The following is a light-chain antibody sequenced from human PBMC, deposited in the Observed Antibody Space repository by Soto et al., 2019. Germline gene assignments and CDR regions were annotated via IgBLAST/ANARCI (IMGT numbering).Light chain of an antibody. CDR1: QSIDNW. Sequence: DIQMTQSPPTLSASVGDRVTITCRASQSIDNWLAWYQQKPGKASKLLIYKASILESGVPSRFRGSGSATDFTLTISSLQPDDSATYYCQQYNSYTHTFGQGTKLEIK. CDR3: QQYNSYTHT. V-gene: IGKV1-5*03. CDR2: KAS. J-gene: IGKJ2*01.